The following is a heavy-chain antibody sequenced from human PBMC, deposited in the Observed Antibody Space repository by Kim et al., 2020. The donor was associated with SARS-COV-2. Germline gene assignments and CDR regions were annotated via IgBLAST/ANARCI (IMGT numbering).Heavy chain of an antibody. Sequence: GGSLRLSCAASGFTFSSYAMSWVRQAPGKGLEWVSAISGSGGSTYYADSVKGRFTISRDNSKNTLYLQMNSLRAEDTAVYYCAKVPGYSSGWYSSDYYYYYGMDVWGQGTTVTVSS. CDR2: ISGSGGST. CDR1: GFTFSSYA. J-gene: IGHJ6*02. CDR3: AKVPGYSSGWYSSDYYYYYGMDV. V-gene: IGHV3-23*01. D-gene: IGHD6-19*01.